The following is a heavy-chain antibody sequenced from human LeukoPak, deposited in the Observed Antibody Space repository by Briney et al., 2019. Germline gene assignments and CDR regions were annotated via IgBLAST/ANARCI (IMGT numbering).Heavy chain of an antibody. J-gene: IGHJ4*02. D-gene: IGHD4-11*01. CDR2: ISSSGGST. CDR3: ARERVTTTTFDY. CDR1: GFTFSSYP. Sequence: GRSLRLSCAPFGFTFSSYPMSWVRQAPGKWLEWGSLISSSGGSTYYADSVRGRFSISRDKAKSTLYLQMDSLRAEDTALYYCARERVTTTTFDYWGQGTLVTVSS. V-gene: IGHV3-23*01.